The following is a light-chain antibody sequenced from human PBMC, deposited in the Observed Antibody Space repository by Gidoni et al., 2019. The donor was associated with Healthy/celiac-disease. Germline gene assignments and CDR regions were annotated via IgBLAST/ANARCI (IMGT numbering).Light chain of an antibody. CDR2: KAS. V-gene: IGKV1-5*03. J-gene: IGKJ1*01. CDR3: QQYNSYLCT. CDR1: QRISTL. Sequence: DIEMTQSPSTLSASVGHTVTITCRASQRISTLLAWSQQKPGKAPKLLIYKASSLESGVPSRFSGSGYGTEFTLTLCSLEPDDFATYYCQQYNSYLCTFGQGTKVEIK.